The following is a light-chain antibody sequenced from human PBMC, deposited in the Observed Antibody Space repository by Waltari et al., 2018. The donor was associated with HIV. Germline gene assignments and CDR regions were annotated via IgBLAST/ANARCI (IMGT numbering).Light chain of an antibody. CDR3: AVWGDSLNGPV. CDR1: SSNIGSNT. Sequence: QSALTQPPSASGTPGQRVTISCSGSSSNIGSNTVNWYQQLPGTAPKLLIHSKNQRPSGVPDRFSGSKSGTSASLAISGLQSEDEADYYCAVWGDSLNGPVFGGGTKLTVL. V-gene: IGLV1-44*01. J-gene: IGLJ2*01. CDR2: SKN.